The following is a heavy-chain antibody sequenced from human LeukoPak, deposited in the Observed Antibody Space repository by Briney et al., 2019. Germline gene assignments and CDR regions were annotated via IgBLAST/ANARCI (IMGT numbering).Heavy chain of an antibody. CDR2: ISRDGSST. CDR1: GFTFDDYS. V-gene: IGHV3-43*01. Sequence: PGGSLRLSCAASGFTFDDYSFHWVRQAPGKGLEWVSLISRDGSSTYYADSVKGRFTISRDNSKNSVYLQMNSLRTEDTALYYCTKDRYCSTTNCPLDYRGQGTLVTVSS. D-gene: IGHD2-2*01. CDR3: TKDRYCSTTNCPLDY. J-gene: IGHJ4*02.